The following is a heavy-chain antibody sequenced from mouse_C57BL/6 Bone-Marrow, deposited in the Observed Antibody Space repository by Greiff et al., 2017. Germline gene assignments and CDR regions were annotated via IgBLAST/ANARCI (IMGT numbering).Heavy chain of an antibody. Sequence: QVQLKQPGAELVKPGASVTLSCKASGYTFTSYWMHWVKQRPGRGLEWIGRIDPNSGGTKYNEKFKSKATLTVDKPSSTAYMQLSSLTSEDSAVYYCAGGEPYDYDGGRRGFDNCGQGTALTVTS. J-gene: IGHJ2*01. CDR2: IDPNSGGT. CDR1: GYTFTSYW. V-gene: IGHV1-72*01. CDR3: AGGEPYDYDGGRRGFDN. D-gene: IGHD2-4*01.